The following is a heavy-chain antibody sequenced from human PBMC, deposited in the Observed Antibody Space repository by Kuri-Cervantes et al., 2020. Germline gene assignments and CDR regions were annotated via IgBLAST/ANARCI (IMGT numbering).Heavy chain of an antibody. J-gene: IGHJ4*02. CDR3: ATKGKWDLRGEFYFDH. V-gene: IGHV1-8*01. CDR1: GYTFTSYD. CDR2: MNPNSGNT. Sequence: ASVKVSCKASGYTFTSYDINWVRQATGQGLEWMGWMNPNSGNTGYAQKFQGRVTMTRNTSISTAYMELSSLRSEDTAVYYCATKGKWDLRGEFYFDHWGQGTLVTVSS. D-gene: IGHD1-26*01.